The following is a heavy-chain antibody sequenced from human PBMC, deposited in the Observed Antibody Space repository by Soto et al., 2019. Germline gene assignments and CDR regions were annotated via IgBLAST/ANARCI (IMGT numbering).Heavy chain of an antibody. J-gene: IGHJ4*02. Sequence: EVQLVESGGGLVQPGGSLRLSCAASGFTLSDHYMDWVRQAPGKGLEWVGRTKNKANNYIIEYAASGKGRFTNSSNDSKKSLYLRMNHLRTEDAAVYYCATWYSGSPSYWGQGTLVTVSS. CDR3: ATWYSGSPSY. D-gene: IGHD1-26*01. V-gene: IGHV3-72*01. CDR2: TKNKANNYII. CDR1: GFTLSDHY.